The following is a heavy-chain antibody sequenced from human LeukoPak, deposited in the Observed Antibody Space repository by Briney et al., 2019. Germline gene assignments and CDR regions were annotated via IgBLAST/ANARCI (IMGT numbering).Heavy chain of an antibody. J-gene: IGHJ5*02. CDR2: FYYRGNT. CDR3: ARQPYSFDSSGHEIHWFDP. Sequence: SETLSLTCTVSGGSVSSSYWSWIRQPPGKGLEWIGYFYYRGNTNYNPSLKGRVSISADTSKNQFSLKLTSLTAADTAVYYCARQPYSFDSSGHEIHWFDPWGQGTLVTVSS. D-gene: IGHD3-22*01. V-gene: IGHV4-59*08. CDR1: GGSVSSSY.